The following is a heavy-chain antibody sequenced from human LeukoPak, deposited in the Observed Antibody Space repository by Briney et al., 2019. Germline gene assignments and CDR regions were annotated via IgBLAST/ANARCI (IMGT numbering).Heavy chain of an antibody. Sequence: ASVKVSCKASGYTFTSYGISWVRQAPGQGLEWMGWLSAYNGNTNYAQKLQGRVTMTTDTSTSTAYMELRSLRSDDTAVYYCARDSDYYYGSGSYPPTYYWGQGTLVTVSS. CDR2: LSAYNGNT. CDR1: GYTFTSYG. V-gene: IGHV1-18*01. J-gene: IGHJ4*02. D-gene: IGHD3-10*01. CDR3: ARDSDYYYGSGSYPPTYY.